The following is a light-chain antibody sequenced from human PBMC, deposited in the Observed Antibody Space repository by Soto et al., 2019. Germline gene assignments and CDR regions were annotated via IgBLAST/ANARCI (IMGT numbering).Light chain of an antibody. CDR2: EVS. CDR1: SSDVGGYNY. CDR3: SSYAGSNNQGV. V-gene: IGLV2-8*01. J-gene: IGLJ2*01. Sequence: QSVLTQPPSASGSPGQSVTISCTGTSSDVGGYNYVSWYQQHPGKAPKLMIYEVSKRPSGVPDRFSGSKSGNTASLTVSGLQAEDEADYYCSSYAGSNNQGVFGGGTKVNVL.